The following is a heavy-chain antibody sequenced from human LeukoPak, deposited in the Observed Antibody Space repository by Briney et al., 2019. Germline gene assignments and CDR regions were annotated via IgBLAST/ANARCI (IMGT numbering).Heavy chain of an antibody. CDR2: ISSSGSTI. V-gene: IGHV3-11*01. D-gene: IGHD3-10*01. J-gene: IGHJ4*02. CDR3: AREVVGFTMVRGVIITRSYYFDY. CDR1: GFTFSDYY. Sequence: GGSLRLSCAASGFTFSDYYMSRIRQAPGKGLEWVSYISSSGSTIYYADSVKGRFTISRDNAKSSLYLQMNSLRAEDTAVYYCAREVVGFTMVRGVIITRSYYFDYWGQGTLVTVSS.